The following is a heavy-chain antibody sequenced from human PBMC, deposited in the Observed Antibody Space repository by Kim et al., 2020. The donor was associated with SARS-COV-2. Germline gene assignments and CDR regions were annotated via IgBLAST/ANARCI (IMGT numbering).Heavy chain of an antibody. CDR3: ARDTYSSGWYLFDY. CDR2: ISYDGSNK. V-gene: IGHV3-30*04. CDR1: GFTFSSYA. J-gene: IGHJ4*02. D-gene: IGHD6-19*01. Sequence: GGSLRLSCAASGFTFSSYAMHWVRQAPGKGLERVAVISYDGSNKYYADSVKGRFTISRDNSKNTLYLQMNSLRAEDTAVYYCARDTYSSGWYLFDYWGQG.